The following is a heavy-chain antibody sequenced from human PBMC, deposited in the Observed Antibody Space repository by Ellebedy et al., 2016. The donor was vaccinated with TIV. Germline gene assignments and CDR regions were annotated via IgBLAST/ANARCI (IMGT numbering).Heavy chain of an antibody. CDR2: INWNAESA. J-gene: IGHJ4*02. D-gene: IGHD2-21*02. Sequence: GESLKISCAASGFTFDDYSMHWVRQGPGKGLEWVSVINWNAESANYADSVKGRFTISRDTNKNSLYLEMNSLRSEDTALYYCVKDCGGDCFALDYWGQGALVTVSS. V-gene: IGHV3-43*01. CDR3: VKDCGGDCFALDY. CDR1: GFTFDDYS.